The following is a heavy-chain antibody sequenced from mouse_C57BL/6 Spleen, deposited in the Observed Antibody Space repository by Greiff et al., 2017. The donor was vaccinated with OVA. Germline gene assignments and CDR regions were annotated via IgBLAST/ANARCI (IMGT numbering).Heavy chain of an antibody. CDR2: LSSGSSTI. Sequence: EVQLVESGGGLVKPGGSLKLSCAASGFTFSDYGMHWVRQAPEKGLEWVAYLSSGSSTIYYADTVKGRFTLSRDNAKNTLFLQRTSLRSEDTAMYYCARQDYEAGAYYFDYWGQGTTLTVSS. CDR3: ARQDYEAGAYYFDY. V-gene: IGHV5-17*01. J-gene: IGHJ2*01. CDR1: GFTFSDYG. D-gene: IGHD2-4*01.